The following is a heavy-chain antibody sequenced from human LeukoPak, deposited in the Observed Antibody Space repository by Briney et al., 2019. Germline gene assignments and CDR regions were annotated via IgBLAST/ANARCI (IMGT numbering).Heavy chain of an antibody. CDR2: IYTSGST. J-gene: IGHJ4*02. V-gene: IGHV4-4*07. D-gene: IGHD3-10*01. CDR1: GDSISSYY. CDR3: AGPGAGDLDY. Sequence: SETLSLTCSVSGDSISSYYWTWMRQPAGKGLEWIGRIYTSGSTNYSPSLKSRVTMSVDTSKNQFFLNLTSVTAADTAVYYCAGPGAGDLDYWGQGTLVTVSS.